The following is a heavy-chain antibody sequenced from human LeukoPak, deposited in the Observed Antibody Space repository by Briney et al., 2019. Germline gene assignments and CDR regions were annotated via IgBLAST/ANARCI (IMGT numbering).Heavy chain of an antibody. CDR2: ISWNSGSI. J-gene: IGHJ4*02. Sequence: GRSLRLSCAASGFTFEGCAMHWARQAPGKGLEWVSGISWNSGSIGYADSVKGRFTISRDNAKNSLYLQMNSLRAEDTALYYCAKDIFGSGYYYFDYWGQGTLVTVSS. D-gene: IGHD5-12*01. V-gene: IGHV3-9*01. CDR1: GFTFEGCA. CDR3: AKDIFGSGYYYFDY.